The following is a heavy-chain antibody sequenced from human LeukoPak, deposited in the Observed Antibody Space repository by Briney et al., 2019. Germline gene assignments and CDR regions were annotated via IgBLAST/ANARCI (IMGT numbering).Heavy chain of an antibody. V-gene: IGHV3-33*01. Sequence: GRSLRLSCAASGFTFSSYGMHWVRQAPGKGLEWVAVIWYDGSNKYYADSVKGRFTISRDNSKNTLYLQMNSLRAEDTAVYYCARGHCSSTSCYGTLDYWGQGTLVTVSS. CDR3: ARGHCSSTSCYGTLDY. CDR2: IWYDGSNK. D-gene: IGHD2-2*01. CDR1: GFTFSSYG. J-gene: IGHJ4*02.